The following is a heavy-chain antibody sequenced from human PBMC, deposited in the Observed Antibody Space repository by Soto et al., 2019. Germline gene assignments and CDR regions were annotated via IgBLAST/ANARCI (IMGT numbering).Heavy chain of an antibody. CDR2: INHSGST. Sequence: PSETLCLTCAVYGGSFSGYYWSWIRQPPGKGLEWIGEINHSGSTNYNPSLKSRVTISVDTSKNQFSLKLSSVTAADTAVYYCARGDYSNYDYWGQGTLVTVSS. V-gene: IGHV4-34*01. CDR3: ARGDYSNYDY. D-gene: IGHD4-4*01. J-gene: IGHJ4*02. CDR1: GGSFSGYY.